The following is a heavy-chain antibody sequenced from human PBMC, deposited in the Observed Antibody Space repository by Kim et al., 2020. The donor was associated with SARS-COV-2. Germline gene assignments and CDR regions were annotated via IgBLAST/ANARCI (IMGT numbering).Heavy chain of an antibody. V-gene: IGHV3-48*02. D-gene: IGHD2-15*01. CDR2: SSSAI. J-gene: IGHJ4*02. Sequence: SSSAIFYADSVKGRFTISRDNAKNSLYLQMNSLKNEDTAVYYCTVVADFDAWGQGTLVTVSS. CDR3: TVVADFDA.